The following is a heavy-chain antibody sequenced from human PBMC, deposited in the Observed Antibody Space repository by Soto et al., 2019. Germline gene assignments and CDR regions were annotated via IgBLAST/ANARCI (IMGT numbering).Heavy chain of an antibody. V-gene: IGHV3-23*01. Sequence: EVQLLESGGGLVQPGGSLRLSCAASGFTFINYAMNWVRQAPGKGLQWVATITGGGDATFYTDSVKGRFTISRDFSSNPACLQMNSLGASAPAVYYCARKVLVSTTLPDYWYFDLWGRGTLVTVSS. CDR2: ITGGGDAT. CDR1: GFTFINYA. J-gene: IGHJ2*01. D-gene: IGHD2-8*01. CDR3: ARKVLVSTTLPDYWYFDL.